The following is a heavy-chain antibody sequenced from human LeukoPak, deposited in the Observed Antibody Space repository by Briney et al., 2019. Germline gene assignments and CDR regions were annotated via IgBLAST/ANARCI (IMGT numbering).Heavy chain of an antibody. D-gene: IGHD6-19*01. CDR1: GFTVSSNY. Sequence: GGSLRLSCAASGFTVSSNYMSWVRQAPGKGLEWVSTISGSGGSTYYVDSVKGRFTISRDNSRNTLDIEMNSLRPEDTAVYYCAKTSQHSSGWFDYWGQGTLVTVSS. CDR3: AKTSQHSSGWFDY. V-gene: IGHV3-23*01. J-gene: IGHJ4*02. CDR2: ISGSGGST.